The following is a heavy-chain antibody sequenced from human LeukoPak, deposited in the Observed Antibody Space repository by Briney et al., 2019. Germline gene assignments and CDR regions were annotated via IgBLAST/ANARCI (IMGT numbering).Heavy chain of an antibody. Sequence: SETLSLTCTVSGGSINSYHWSWIRQPAGKGLEWIGRIYTSGSTNYNPSLKSRVAMSVDTSKNQFSLNLTSVTAADTAVYYCAREAAAAAGRGFDYWGQGTLVTVSS. CDR1: GGSINSYH. J-gene: IGHJ4*02. D-gene: IGHD6-13*01. V-gene: IGHV4-4*07. CDR3: AREAAAAAGRGFDY. CDR2: IYTSGST.